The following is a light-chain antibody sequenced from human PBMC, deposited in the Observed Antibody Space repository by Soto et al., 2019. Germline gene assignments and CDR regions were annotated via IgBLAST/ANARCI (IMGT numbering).Light chain of an antibody. Sequence: DIQMTQSPSTLSASVGDRVTITCRASQSISRWLDWYQQKPGKAPKLLIYDASTLESGVPSRFSGSGSGTEFTLAISSLQPDDFATYYCLQYDFYRTFGQGTRVEIK. CDR2: DAS. V-gene: IGKV1-5*01. CDR3: LQYDFYRT. CDR1: QSISRW. J-gene: IGKJ1*01.